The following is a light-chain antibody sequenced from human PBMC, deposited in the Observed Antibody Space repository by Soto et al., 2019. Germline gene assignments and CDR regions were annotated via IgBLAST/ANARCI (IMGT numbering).Light chain of an antibody. J-gene: IGKJ5*01. CDR3: QHRSIWPVS. CDR1: QSVNNY. CDR2: DAS. V-gene: IGKV3-11*01. Sequence: EIVLTQSPATLSLSPGERATLSCRASQSVNNYLHWYQQRPGQAPRLLIFDASNRATGIPPRFSGSGSATDFTLTISSXEPEDFAVYYCQHRSIWPVSFGQGTRLEIK.